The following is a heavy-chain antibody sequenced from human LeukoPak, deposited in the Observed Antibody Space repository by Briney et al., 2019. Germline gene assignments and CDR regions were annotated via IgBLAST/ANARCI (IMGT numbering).Heavy chain of an antibody. D-gene: IGHD3-10*01. V-gene: IGHV3-23*01. Sequence: GGSLRLSCAASGFTFSSYAMSWVRQAPGKGLEWVSAISGSGGSTYYADSVKGRFTISRDNSKNTLYLQMNSLRAEDTAVYYCAKENGRRSGSYYWSYFDYWGQGTLVTVSS. CDR3: AKENGRRSGSYYWSYFDY. CDR2: ISGSGGST. CDR1: GFTFSSYA. J-gene: IGHJ4*02.